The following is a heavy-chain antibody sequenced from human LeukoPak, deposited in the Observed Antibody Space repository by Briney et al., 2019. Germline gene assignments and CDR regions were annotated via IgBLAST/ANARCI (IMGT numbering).Heavy chain of an antibody. D-gene: IGHD3-10*01. Sequence: GGSLRLSCAASGFTFSSYEMNWVRQAPGKGLEWVSYISSSGSTIYYADSVKGRFTISRDNAKNSLYLQMNSLRAEDTAVYYRARDFQTVGRGLGDYWGQGTLVTVSS. CDR3: ARDFQTVGRGLGDY. V-gene: IGHV3-48*03. CDR1: GFTFSSYE. J-gene: IGHJ4*02. CDR2: ISSSGSTI.